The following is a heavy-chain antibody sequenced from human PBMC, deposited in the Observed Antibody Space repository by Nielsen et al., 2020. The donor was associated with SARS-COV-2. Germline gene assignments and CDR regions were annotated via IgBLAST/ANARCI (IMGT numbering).Heavy chain of an antibody. J-gene: IGHJ4*02. D-gene: IGHD3-10*01. V-gene: IGHV3-64D*09. Sequence: GESLKISCSASGFTFSSYAMHWVRQAPGKGLEYVSAISSNGGSTYYADSVKGRFTISRDNSKNTLYLQMSSLRAEDTAVYYCVKGLFGGSGYYWGQGTLVTVSS. CDR2: ISSNGGST. CDR1: GFTFSSYA. CDR3: VKGLFGGSGYY.